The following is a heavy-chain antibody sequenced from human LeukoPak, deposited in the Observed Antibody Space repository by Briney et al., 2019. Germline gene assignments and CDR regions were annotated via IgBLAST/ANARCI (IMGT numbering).Heavy chain of an antibody. J-gene: IGHJ5*02. Sequence: GASVKVSCKASGYTFTSYYIHWVRQAPGQGLEWMGGIIPIFGTANYAQKFQGRVTITADESTSTAYMELSSLRSEDTAVYYCARGSDDLSPWGQGTLVTVSS. CDR2: IIPIFGTA. D-gene: IGHD1-1*01. CDR1: GYTFTSYY. CDR3: ARGSDDLSP. V-gene: IGHV1-69*13.